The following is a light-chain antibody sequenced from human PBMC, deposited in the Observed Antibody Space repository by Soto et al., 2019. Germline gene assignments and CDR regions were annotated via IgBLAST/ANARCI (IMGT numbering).Light chain of an antibody. CDR1: SSDVGGYNY. J-gene: IGLJ2*01. CDR2: DVT. V-gene: IGLV2-14*01. CDR3: SSYTSSSIYVV. Sequence: QSALTQPASVSGSPGQSITISCTGTSSDVGGYNYVSWYQQHPGKAPKLMIYDVTNRPSGVSNHFSGSKSGNTASLTISGLQAVDEADYYCSSYTSSSIYVVFGGGTKLTVL.